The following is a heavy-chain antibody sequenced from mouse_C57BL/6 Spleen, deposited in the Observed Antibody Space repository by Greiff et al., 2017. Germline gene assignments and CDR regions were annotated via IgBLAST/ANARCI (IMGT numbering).Heavy chain of an antibody. D-gene: IGHD2-5*01. J-gene: IGHJ4*01. CDR1: GFTFSSYG. CDR2: ISSGGSYT. V-gene: IGHV5-6*02. CDR3: ARRGYSNLDAMDY. Sequence: EVKLMESGGDLVKPGGSLKLSCAASGFTFSSYGMSWVRQTPDKRLEWVATISSGGSYTYYPDSVKGRFTIARDNAKNTLYLQMSSLKSEDTAMYYCARRGYSNLDAMDYWGQGTSVTVSS.